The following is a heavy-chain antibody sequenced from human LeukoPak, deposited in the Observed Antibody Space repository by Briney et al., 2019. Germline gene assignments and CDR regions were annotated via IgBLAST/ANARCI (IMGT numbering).Heavy chain of an antibody. D-gene: IGHD2-2*01. CDR1: GGSISSSSYY. J-gene: IGHJ5*02. CDR3: ARAPALSKNWFDP. Sequence: SETLSLTCTVSGGSISSSSYYWGWIRQPPGKGLEWIGSIYYSGSTYYNPSLKSRVTISVDTSKNQFSLKLSSVTAADTAVYYCARAPALSKNWFDPWGQGTLVTVSS. CDR2: IYYSGST. V-gene: IGHV4-39*07.